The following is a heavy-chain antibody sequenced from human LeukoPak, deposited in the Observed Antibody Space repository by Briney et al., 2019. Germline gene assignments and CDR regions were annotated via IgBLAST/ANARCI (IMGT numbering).Heavy chain of an antibody. D-gene: IGHD3-10*01. CDR2: IYHSGST. CDR3: AGYEDYYGSGNLDY. J-gene: IGHJ4*02. V-gene: IGHV4-30-2*01. CDR1: GGSISSGGYS. Sequence: SQTLSLTCAVSGGSISSGGYSWSWIRQPPGKGLEWIGYIYHSGSTYYNPSLKSRVTISVDTSKNQFSLKLSSVTAADTAVYYCAGYEDYYGSGNLDYWGQGTLVTVSS.